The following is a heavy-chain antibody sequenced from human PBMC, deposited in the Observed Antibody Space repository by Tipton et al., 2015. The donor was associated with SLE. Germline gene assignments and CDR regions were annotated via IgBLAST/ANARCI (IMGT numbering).Heavy chain of an antibody. J-gene: IGHJ4*02. CDR1: GASTNTKY. CDR2: ANRNEGT. D-gene: IGHD2-8*01. CDR3: ARGYCSDGVCYGFGFFDY. V-gene: IGHV4-59*13. Sequence: LRLSCTVSGASTNTKYWTWIRQSPGKGLEWIGYANRNEGTKIKSSLERRVTISLDTSRSQFSLRLSSVTAADTAVYFCARGYCSDGVCYGFGFFDYWGQGNLVTVSS.